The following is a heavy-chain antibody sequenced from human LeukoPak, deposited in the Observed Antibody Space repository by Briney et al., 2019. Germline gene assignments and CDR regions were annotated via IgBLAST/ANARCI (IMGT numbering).Heavy chain of an antibody. CDR1: GGSFSGYY. Sequence: SETLSLTCAVYGGSFSGYYWNWIRQPSGKGLEWIGEINHSGRTNYNPSLKSRVTISVDTSKKQFSLKLSSVTAADTAVYYCARGVDYYGVWGQGTLVTVSS. CDR3: ARGVDYYGV. J-gene: IGHJ4*02. CDR2: INHSGRT. D-gene: IGHD3-10*01. V-gene: IGHV4-34*01.